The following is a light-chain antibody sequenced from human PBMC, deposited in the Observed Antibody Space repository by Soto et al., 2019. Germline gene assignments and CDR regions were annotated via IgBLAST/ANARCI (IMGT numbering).Light chain of an antibody. CDR1: QNIKNN. J-gene: IGKJ5*01. CDR3: QHNGRS. Sequence: ERVMAQSLATLSVSPGERATLSCRASQNIKNNLAWYQQKPGQGPRLLIYDASTRATGIPVRFSGSGSGTDFTLVISRLDPDDFAVYYCQHNGRSFGQGRLLEVK. V-gene: IGKV3D-15*01. CDR2: DAS.